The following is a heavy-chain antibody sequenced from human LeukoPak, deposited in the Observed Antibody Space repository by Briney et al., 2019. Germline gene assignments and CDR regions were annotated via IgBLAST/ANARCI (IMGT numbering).Heavy chain of an antibody. J-gene: IGHJ4*02. Sequence: GGSLRLSCAASGFTFSSYAMRWVRQAPGKGLGWVSSITYSGDAYYADSVKGRFTISRDNSQNTLYLQMNSLRAEDTAIYYCAIEGFLKDFDFWGQGTLVTVSS. CDR3: AIEGFLKDFDF. D-gene: IGHD3-10*01. CDR2: ITYSGDA. V-gene: IGHV3-23*01. CDR1: GFTFSSYA.